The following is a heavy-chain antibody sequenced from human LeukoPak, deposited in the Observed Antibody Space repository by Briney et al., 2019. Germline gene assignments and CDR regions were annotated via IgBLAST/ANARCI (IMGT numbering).Heavy chain of an antibody. J-gene: IGHJ6*03. CDR3: ARVRCSGGSCYSGGLGYMDV. V-gene: IGHV4-39*06. D-gene: IGHD2-15*01. CDR1: GGSIRSSTDY. Sequence: PSETLSLTCTVSGGSIRSSTDYWGWIRQPPGKGLEWIGSIYYSGSTYYNPSLKSRVTISVDTSKNQFPLKLRFVTAADTAVYYCARVRCSGGSCYSGGLGYMDVWGKGTTVTISS. CDR2: IYYSGST.